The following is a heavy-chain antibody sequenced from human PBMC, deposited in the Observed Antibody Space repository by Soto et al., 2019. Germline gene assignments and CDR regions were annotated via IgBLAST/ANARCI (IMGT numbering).Heavy chain of an antibody. J-gene: IGHJ6*03. CDR1: GFTFSDYY. Sequence: GGSLRLSCAASGFTFSDYYMNWIRQAPGKGLEWVSSISSGGSTIYYADSVKGRFTISKDNAKNSLYLQMNSLRAEDTAVYYCARSRYSMDVWGKGTTVTVSS. CDR2: ISSGGSTI. CDR3: ARSRYSMDV. V-gene: IGHV3-11*01.